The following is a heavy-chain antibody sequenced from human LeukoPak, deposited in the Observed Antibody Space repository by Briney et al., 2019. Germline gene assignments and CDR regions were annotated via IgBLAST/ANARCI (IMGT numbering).Heavy chain of an antibody. J-gene: IGHJ6*03. Sequence: GGSLRLSCAASGFTSSSFEMNWVRQAPGKGLEWVSYISSSGNTIYYADSVKGRFTISRDNAKNSLYLQMNSLRAEDTAIYYCARGPTSGWYYYYYMDVWGKGTTVTISS. V-gene: IGHV3-48*03. CDR3: ARGPTSGWYYYYYMDV. CDR1: GFTSSSFE. CDR2: ISSSGNTI. D-gene: IGHD6-19*01.